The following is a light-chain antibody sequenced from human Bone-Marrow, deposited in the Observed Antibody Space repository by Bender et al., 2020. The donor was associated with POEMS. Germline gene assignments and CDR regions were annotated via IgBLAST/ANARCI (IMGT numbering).Light chain of an antibody. J-gene: IGLJ1*01. CDR2: EVT. CDR1: SSDVGSRNL. Sequence: QSALTQPASVSGSPGQSITISCTGTSSDVGSRNLVSWYQQHPGKAPKVIIYEVTERPAGVSSRFSGSKSGNTASLTISGLQAEDEADYYCSSHTTRNTCVFGSGTKVTVL. V-gene: IGLV2-14*02. CDR3: SSHTTRNTCV.